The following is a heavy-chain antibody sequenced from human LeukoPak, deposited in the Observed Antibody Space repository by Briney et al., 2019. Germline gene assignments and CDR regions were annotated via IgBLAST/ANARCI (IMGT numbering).Heavy chain of an antibody. CDR1: GFTFSSYD. CDR3: AKRLGGYGEGGLDY. J-gene: IGHJ4*02. D-gene: IGHD4-17*01. CDR2: ITDSGGNT. V-gene: IGHV3-23*01. Sequence: GGSLRLSCAASGFTFSSYDMNWVRQAPGKGLEWVSTITDSGGNTWYADSVKGRFTISRDNSKNTVYLQMNSLRAEDTAVYYCAKRLGGYGEGGLDYWGQGTLVTVSS.